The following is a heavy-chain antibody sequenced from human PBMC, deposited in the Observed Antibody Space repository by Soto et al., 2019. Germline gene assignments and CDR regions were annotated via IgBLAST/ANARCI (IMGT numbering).Heavy chain of an antibody. V-gene: IGHV4-59*05. J-gene: IGHJ6*02. CDR2: IYYSGST. CDR3: ARRDNYYYYGMED. Sequence: SETLSLTCTVSGGSISNYFWSWIRQPPGKGLEWIGSIYYSGSTYYNPSLKSRVTISVDTSKNQFSLKLSSVTAADTAVYYCARRDNYYYYGMEDWGQGTTVTVSS. CDR1: GGSISNYF.